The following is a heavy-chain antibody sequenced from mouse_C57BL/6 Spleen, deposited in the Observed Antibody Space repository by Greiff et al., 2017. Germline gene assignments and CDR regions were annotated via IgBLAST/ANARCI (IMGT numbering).Heavy chain of an antibody. V-gene: IGHV5-16*01. CDR3: AREGNPLYYFDY. CDR2: INYDGSST. Sequence: EVMLVESEGGLVQPGSSMKLSCTASGFTFSDYYMAWVRQVPEKGLEWVANINYDGSSTYYLDSLKSRFIISRDNAKNILYLQMSSLKSEDTATYYCAREGNPLYYFDYWVQGTTLTVSS. CDR1: GFTFSDYY. J-gene: IGHJ2*01.